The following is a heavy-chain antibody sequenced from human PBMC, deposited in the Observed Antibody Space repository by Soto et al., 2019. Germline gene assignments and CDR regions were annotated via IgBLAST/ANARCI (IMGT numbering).Heavy chain of an antibody. D-gene: IGHD3-22*01. J-gene: IGHJ4*02. CDR1: GYTFTSYA. V-gene: IGHV1-3*01. CDR2: INAGNGNT. CDR3: VRDRSYYYDSSGYYYPYYFDY. Sequence: QVQLVQSGAEVKKPGASVKVSCKASGYTFTSYAMHWVRQAPGQRLEWMGWINAGNGNTKYSQKFQGRVTITRDTSASTAYMELSRLRSEDTAVYYCVRDRSYYYDSSGYYYPYYFDYWGQGTLVTVSS.